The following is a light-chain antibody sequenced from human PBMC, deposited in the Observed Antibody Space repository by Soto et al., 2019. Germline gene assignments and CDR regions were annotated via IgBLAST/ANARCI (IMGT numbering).Light chain of an antibody. J-gene: IGLJ1*01. V-gene: IGLV2-8*01. CDR1: SSDVGGYNY. CDR2: EVN. Sequence: QSALTQPPSASGSSGQSVALSCTGTSSDVGGYNYVSWYQQHPGKAPKLMIYEVNTRPSGVPDRFSGSKSGNTASLTVSGLQAEDEADYYCSSYAGSSNVFGTGTKVTVL. CDR3: SSYAGSSNV.